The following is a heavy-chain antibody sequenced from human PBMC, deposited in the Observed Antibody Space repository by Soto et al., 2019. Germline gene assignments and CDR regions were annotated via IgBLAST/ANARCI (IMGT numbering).Heavy chain of an antibody. CDR1: GGSISSYY. CDR3: ARHRFVVVPVMGFDP. J-gene: IGHJ5*02. Sequence: PSETLSLTCTVSGGSISSYYWSWIRQPPGKGLEWIGYIYYSGSTNYNPSLKSRVTISVDTSKNQFSLKLSSVTAADTAVYYCARHRFVVVPVMGFDPWGQGTLVTVSS. D-gene: IGHD2-2*01. V-gene: IGHV4-59*08. CDR2: IYYSGST.